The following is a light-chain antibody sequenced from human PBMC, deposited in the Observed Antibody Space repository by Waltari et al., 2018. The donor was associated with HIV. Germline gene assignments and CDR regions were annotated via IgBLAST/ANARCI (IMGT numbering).Light chain of an antibody. CDR3: QQYYSTPRT. CDR1: QKILFSSTNKNY. J-gene: IGKJ1*01. V-gene: IGKV4-1*01. Sequence: DIVLTQSPDFLAVSLGERATLNCKSSQKILFSSTNKNYLSWYQQRPGQPPRLLIYWASSRESGVPERFTGSGSGTNFTLTISRLQADDVAVYFCQQYYSTPRTFGQGTKV. CDR2: WAS.